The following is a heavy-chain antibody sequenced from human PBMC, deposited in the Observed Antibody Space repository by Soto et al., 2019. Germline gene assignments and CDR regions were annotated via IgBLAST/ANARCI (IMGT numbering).Heavy chain of an antibody. CDR3: AREITIPPYNWFDP. V-gene: IGHV4-61*08. Sequence: SETLSLTCTVSGGSISSGDYYWSWIRQPPGKGLEWIGYIYYSGSTNYNPSLKSRVTISVDTSKNQFSLKLSSVTAADTAVYYCAREITIPPYNWFDPWGQGTLVTVSS. CDR2: IYYSGST. J-gene: IGHJ5*02. CDR1: GGSISSGDYY. D-gene: IGHD3-3*01.